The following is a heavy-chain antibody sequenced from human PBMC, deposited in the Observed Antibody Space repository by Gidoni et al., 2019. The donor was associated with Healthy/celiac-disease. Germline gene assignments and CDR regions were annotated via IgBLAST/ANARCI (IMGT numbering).Heavy chain of an antibody. J-gene: IGHJ4*02. Sequence: QVQLQQWGAGLLKPSETLSLTCAVYGGSFSGYYWSWIRQPPGKGLEWIGEINHSGSTNYNPSLKSRVTISVDTSKNQFSLKLSSVTAADTAVYYCARGAYGGVWYQKDLAAAGGDYWGQGTLVTVSS. CDR2: INHSGST. CDR3: ARGAYGGVWYQKDLAAAGGDY. D-gene: IGHD6-13*01. CDR1: GGSFSGYY. V-gene: IGHV4-34*01.